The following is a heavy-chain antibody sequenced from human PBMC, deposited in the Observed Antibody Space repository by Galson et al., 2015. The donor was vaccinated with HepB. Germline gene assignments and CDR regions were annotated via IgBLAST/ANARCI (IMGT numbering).Heavy chain of an antibody. D-gene: IGHD2-2*01. V-gene: IGHV1-8*01. J-gene: IGHJ6*03. CDR2: MNPNSGNT. Sequence: SVKVSCKASGYTFTSYDINWVRQATGQGLEWMGWMNPNSGNTGYAQKFQGRVTMTRNTSISTAYMELSSLRSEDTAVYYCARAILYCSSTSCYSYYYYMDVWGKGTTVTVSS. CDR3: ARAILYCSSTSCYSYYYYMDV. CDR1: GYTFTSYD.